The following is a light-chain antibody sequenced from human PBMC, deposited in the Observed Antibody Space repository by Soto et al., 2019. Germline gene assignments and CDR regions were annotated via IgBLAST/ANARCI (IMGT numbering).Light chain of an antibody. CDR1: QSVLSSSNSRNY. CDR3: QQFRSSPLP. CDR2: WAS. J-gene: IGKJ4*01. V-gene: IGKV4-1*01. Sequence: DIVMSQSPDSLAVSLGERATINCKSSQSVLSSSNSRNYLAWFQQKPGQPPKLLISWASTRESGVPDRFSGSGSGTDFTLTISSLQAEDVAVYYCQQFRSSPLPFGGGTKVEIK.